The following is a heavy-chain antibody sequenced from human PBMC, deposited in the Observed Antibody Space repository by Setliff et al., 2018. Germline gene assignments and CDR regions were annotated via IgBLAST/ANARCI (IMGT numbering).Heavy chain of an antibody. CDR1: GYTFTSHY. J-gene: IGHJ3*02. D-gene: IGHD3-22*01. Sequence: ASVKISFNAPGYTFTSHYMHWVRQAPGLGLEWMGTINPSSGRTSYAQKFQGRVTMTRDTSTSTVYMDMSRLRSEDTAVYYCASDVFPYHYEGAFDIWGQGTMVTVSS. CDR2: INPSSGRT. V-gene: IGHV1-46*01. CDR3: ASDVFPYHYEGAFDI.